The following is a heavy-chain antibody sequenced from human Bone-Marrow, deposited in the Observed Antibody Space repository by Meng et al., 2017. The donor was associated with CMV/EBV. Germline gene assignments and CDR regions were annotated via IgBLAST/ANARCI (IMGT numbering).Heavy chain of an antibody. CDR3: ARHKDTAMVS. V-gene: IGHV5-51*01. J-gene: IGHJ4*02. CDR1: GYSFTSYW. Sequence: KVSCKGSGYSFTSYWIGWVRQMPGKGLEWMGIIYPGDSDTRYSPSFQCQVTISADKSISTAYLQWSSLKASDTAMYYCARHKDTAMVSWGQGTLVTVSS. CDR2: IYPGDSDT. D-gene: IGHD5-18*01.